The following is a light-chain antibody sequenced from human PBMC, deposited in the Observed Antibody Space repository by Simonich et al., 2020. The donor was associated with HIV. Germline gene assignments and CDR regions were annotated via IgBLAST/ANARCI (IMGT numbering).Light chain of an antibody. J-gene: IGKJ2*01. CDR3: QQYYSTPPLYT. CDR1: QSVLYSSNNKNY. Sequence: DIVMTQSPDSLAVSLGERATINCKSSQSVLYSSNNKNYLPCYQQKPGQPPKLLIYWAPTRESWVPDRFSGSGSGTDFTLTISSLQAEDVAVYYCQQYYSTPPLYTFGQGTKLEIK. V-gene: IGKV4-1*01. CDR2: WAP.